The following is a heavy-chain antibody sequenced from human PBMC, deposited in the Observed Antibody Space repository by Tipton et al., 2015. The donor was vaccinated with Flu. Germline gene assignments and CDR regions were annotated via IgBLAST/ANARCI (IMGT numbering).Heavy chain of an antibody. Sequence: SLRLSCAASGFTFSYYEMNWVRQAPGKGLEWVSYISSSGRNIYYADSVKGRFSISRDNAKNLLYLQMNSLRAEDTAVYYCANLFNRSPGNYWAIFDYWGQGTLVTVSS. V-gene: IGHV3-48*03. D-gene: IGHD1-26*01. J-gene: IGHJ4*02. CDR3: ANLFNRSPGNYWAIFDY. CDR1: GFTFSYYE. CDR2: ISSSGRNI.